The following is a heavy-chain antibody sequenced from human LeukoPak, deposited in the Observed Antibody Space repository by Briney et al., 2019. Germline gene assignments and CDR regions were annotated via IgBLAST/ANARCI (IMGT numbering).Heavy chain of an antibody. D-gene: IGHD4-23*01. CDR2: MSSSSTYT. CDR3: ARGLRWDLGSHFDY. J-gene: IGHJ4*02. V-gene: IGHV3-11*05. Sequence: PGGSLRLSCAASGFTFTDYYMSWIRQAPGKGLEWISYMSSSSTYTNYADSVKGRFTISRDNAKNSLYMKMNSLRAGDTAVYYCARGLRWDLGSHFDYWGQGTLVTVSS. CDR1: GFTFTDYY.